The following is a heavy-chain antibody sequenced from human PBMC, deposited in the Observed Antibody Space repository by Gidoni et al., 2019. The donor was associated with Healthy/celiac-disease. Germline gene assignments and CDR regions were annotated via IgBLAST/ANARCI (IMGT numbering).Heavy chain of an antibody. CDR3: ASPNYCGGDCYYFDY. J-gene: IGHJ4*02. Sequence: QVQLVQSGAAVKQPWSSVDVSCNASGCTFSSNATSWVRQAPGQGLAWMGRIIPILGIANDAQKFQGRVTITADKSTSTAYMELSSLRSEDTAVYYCASPNYCGGDCYYFDYWGQGTLVTVSS. CDR1: GCTFSSNA. V-gene: IGHV1-69*04. D-gene: IGHD2-21*02. CDR2: IIPILGIA.